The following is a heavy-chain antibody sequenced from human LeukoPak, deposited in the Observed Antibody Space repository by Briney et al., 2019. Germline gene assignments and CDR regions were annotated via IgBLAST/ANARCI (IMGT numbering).Heavy chain of an antibody. CDR1: GGSFSSYY. J-gene: IGHJ3*02. CDR3: ARSLVGATRAFDI. D-gene: IGHD1-26*01. Sequence: PSETLSLTCAVYGGSFSSYYWSWIRQPPGKGLEWIGYIYYSGSTNYNPSLKSRVTISLDTSKNQFSLKLSSVTAADTAVYYCARSLVGATRAFDIWGQGTMVTVSS. V-gene: IGHV4-59*08. CDR2: IYYSGST.